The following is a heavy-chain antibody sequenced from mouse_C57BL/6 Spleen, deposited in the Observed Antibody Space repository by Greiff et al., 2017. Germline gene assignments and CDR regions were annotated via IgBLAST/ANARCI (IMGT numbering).Heavy chain of an antibody. Sequence: EVQRVESGGDLVKPGGSLKLSCAASGFTFSSYGMSWVRQTPDKRLEWVATISSGGSYTYYPDSVKGRFTISRDNAKNTLYLQMSSLKSEDTAMYYCARLYYYAECPFAYWGQGTLVTVSA. J-gene: IGHJ3*01. D-gene: IGHD1-1*01. CDR3: ARLYYYAECPFAY. CDR1: GFTFSSYG. CDR2: ISSGGSYT. V-gene: IGHV5-6*01.